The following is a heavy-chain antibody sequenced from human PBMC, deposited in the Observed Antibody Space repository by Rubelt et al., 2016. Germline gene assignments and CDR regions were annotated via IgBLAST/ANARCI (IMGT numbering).Heavy chain of an antibody. V-gene: IGHV2-5*02. CDR2: IYYDNDK. CDR3: AHRRVHYLDNSGRTWGWFDP. D-gene: IGHD3-10*01. Sequence: QITLKESGPTLVKPTQTLTLTCTFSGFSLSTNGVGVGWVRQPPGKALEWLAVIYYDNDKRYSPSLKTRLTITKDTSKNQVVLTMTSRDPVDTATDYCAHRRVHYLDNSGRTWGWFDPWGQGTLVTVSS. CDR1: GFSLSTNGVG. J-gene: IGHJ5*02.